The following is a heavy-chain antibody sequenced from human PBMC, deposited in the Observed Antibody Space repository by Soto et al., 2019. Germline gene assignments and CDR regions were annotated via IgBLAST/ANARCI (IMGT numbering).Heavy chain of an antibody. CDR3: ARTSKLVVVAAIIWNWFDP. CDR1: GGSFSGYY. D-gene: IGHD2-15*01. Sequence: SETLSLTCAVYGGSFSGYYWSWIRQPPGKGLGWIGEINHSGSTNYNPSLKSRVTISVDTSKNQFSLKLSSVTAADTAVYYCARTSKLVVVAAIIWNWFDPWGQGTLVTVSS. J-gene: IGHJ5*02. CDR2: INHSGST. V-gene: IGHV4-34*01.